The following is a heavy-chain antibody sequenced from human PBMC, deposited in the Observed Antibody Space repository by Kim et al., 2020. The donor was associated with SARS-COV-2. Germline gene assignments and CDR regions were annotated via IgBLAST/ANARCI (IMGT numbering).Heavy chain of an antibody. CDR1: GFTINNFA. CDR3: AKDRLSEISHFYGN. D-gene: IGHD3-3*02. Sequence: GGSLRLSCAASGFTINNFAMSWVRQAPGKGLEWVAGMSGSGAGTYYARSVKGRFTISRDTSKNILYLEMNSLRAEDSAVYYCAKDRLSEISHFYGNWGQGTQVTVSS. CDR2: MSGSGAGT. V-gene: IGHV3-23*01. J-gene: IGHJ4*02.